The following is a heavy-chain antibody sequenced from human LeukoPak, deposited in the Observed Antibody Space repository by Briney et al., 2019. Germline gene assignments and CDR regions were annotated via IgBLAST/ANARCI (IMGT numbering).Heavy chain of an antibody. D-gene: IGHD2-8*02. CDR1: GFTFSSYG. J-gene: IGHJ4*02. CDR3: TRYNTGSVDY. CDR2: IWYAGSKK. Sequence: GGSRRLSCAASGFTFSSYGMHWVRQAPGKGLEWVAVIWYAGSKKYYADPVKGRFTISRDNSKNTLYLQMDSLRAEDTAVYFCTRYNTGSVDYWGQGTLVTVSS. V-gene: IGHV3-33*01.